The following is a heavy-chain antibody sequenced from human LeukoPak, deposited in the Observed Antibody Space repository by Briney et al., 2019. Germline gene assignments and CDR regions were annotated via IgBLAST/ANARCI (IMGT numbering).Heavy chain of an antibody. D-gene: IGHD3-10*01. CDR1: GYSFDKYW. Sequence: GESLKISCMASGYSFDKYWIGWVRQKPGKGLELMGIIYPGDSDTRYRPSFEGQITISADKSINTAYLQWRSLKASDTAMYYCARLHGLGSFFAFWGQGTLVTVFS. V-gene: IGHV5-51*01. J-gene: IGHJ4*02. CDR2: IYPGDSDT. CDR3: ARLHGLGSFFAF.